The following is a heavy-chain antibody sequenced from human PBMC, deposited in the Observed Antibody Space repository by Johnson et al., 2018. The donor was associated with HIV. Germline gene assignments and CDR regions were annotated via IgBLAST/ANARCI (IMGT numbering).Heavy chain of an antibody. CDR2: IWYDGSTK. J-gene: IGHJ3*02. CDR3: ARAPRWFNVFDI. V-gene: IGHV3-33*01. D-gene: IGHD4-23*01. Sequence: QVQLVESGGGVVQPGRSLRLSCVASGFTFSTYGMHWVRQAPGKGLAWVAVIWYDGSTKYYADSVKGRLTISRDNSKNTLYLQMNSLRAEDTAVYYCARAPRWFNVFDIWGQGTMVTVSS. CDR1: GFTFSTYG.